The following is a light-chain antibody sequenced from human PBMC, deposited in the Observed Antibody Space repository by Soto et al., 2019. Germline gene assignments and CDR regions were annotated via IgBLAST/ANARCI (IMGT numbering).Light chain of an antibody. CDR2: DVS. Sequence: QSVLTQPASVSGSPGQSITISCTGTSSDVGGYNFVSWYQQYPGRAPKLMIYDVSNRPSGVSTRISGSKSGNTASLTISGLQAEDEADYYCKSYASTATYVFGSGTQLTVL. CDR3: KSYASTATYV. CDR1: SSDVGGYNF. V-gene: IGLV2-14*01. J-gene: IGLJ7*01.